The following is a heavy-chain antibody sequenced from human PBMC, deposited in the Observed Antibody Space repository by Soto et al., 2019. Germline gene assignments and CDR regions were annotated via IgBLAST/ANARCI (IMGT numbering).Heavy chain of an antibody. CDR1: GFTFHNYW. CDR2: IKPDGSDK. D-gene: IGHD5-18*01. J-gene: IGHJ4*02. V-gene: IGHV3-7*01. Sequence: GGSLRLSCAASGFTFHNYWMGWVRQTPDKGLEWVANIKPDGSDKYYVDSVKGRFTISRDNAKNSLYLQMNSLRAEDTAVYYCARDAGYSYGPFDYWGRGTLVTVSS. CDR3: ARDAGYSYGPFDY.